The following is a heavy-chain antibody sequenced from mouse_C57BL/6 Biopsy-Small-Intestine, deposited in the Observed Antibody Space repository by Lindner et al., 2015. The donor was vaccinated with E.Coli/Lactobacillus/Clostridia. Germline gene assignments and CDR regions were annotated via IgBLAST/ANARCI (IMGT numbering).Heavy chain of an antibody. V-gene: IGHV1-64*01. Sequence: SVKVSCKASGYTFTDCHMHWVRQAPGQGLEWMGIIKPSSGTTHYARRFQGRVIMTGDTSTSTVYMEVSSLRSEDTAVYYCARELDFSFYFDYWG. D-gene: IGHD4-1*01. CDR3: ARELDFSFYFDY. CDR1: GYTFTDCH. CDR2: IKPSSGTT. J-gene: IGHJ2*01.